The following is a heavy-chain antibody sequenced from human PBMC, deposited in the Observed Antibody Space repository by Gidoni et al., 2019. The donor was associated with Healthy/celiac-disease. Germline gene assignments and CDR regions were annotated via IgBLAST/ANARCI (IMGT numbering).Heavy chain of an antibody. V-gene: IGHV3-7*01. CDR1: GFALSDYW. CDR2: IKSDGSEI. D-gene: IGHD1-26*01. J-gene: IGHJ5*02. CDR3: VRDQAGYSSTWGWFDP. Sequence: EVHLVVSGGGLVQPGGSRRLSCAASGFALSDYWMGWVRQPPGKGLEWVASIKSDGSEIFYADSLRGRFTISRDTARNSLFLQMNSLRVGDTAVYYCVRDQAGYSSTWGWFDPWGQGTLVTVSS.